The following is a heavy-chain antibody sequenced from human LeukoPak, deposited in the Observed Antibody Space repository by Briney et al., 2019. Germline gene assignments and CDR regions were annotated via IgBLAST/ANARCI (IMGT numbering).Heavy chain of an antibody. CDR1: GYTFTSYD. J-gene: IGHJ4*02. V-gene: IGHV1-8*03. D-gene: IGHD5-12*01. CDR3: ARGRSTGYPYYFEY. Sequence: ASVKVSCKASGYTFTSYDINWVRPTTGQGLEWMGWMNPNSGSTGYARKFQGRVTITRNTSISTAYMELSGLRSEDTAVYYCARGRSTGYPYYFEYWGQGTLVTVSS. CDR2: MNPNSGST.